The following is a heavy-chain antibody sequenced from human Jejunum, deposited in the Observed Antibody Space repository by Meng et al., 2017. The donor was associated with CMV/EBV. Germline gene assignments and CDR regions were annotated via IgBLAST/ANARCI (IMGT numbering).Heavy chain of an antibody. D-gene: IGHD2-15*01. J-gene: IGHJ4*02. V-gene: IGHV3-23*01. Sequence: EVRLLVSGGGLEQPGASMTPSYTASGYTVNTYTMDWVRQAPGKGLECVSGISGGGGSTYYADSVKGRFTISRDNDKNSLYLQINSLRVEDTAIYYCVRTAREAADWGQGTLVTVSS. CDR2: ISGGGGST. CDR3: VRTAREAAD. CDR1: GYTVNTYT.